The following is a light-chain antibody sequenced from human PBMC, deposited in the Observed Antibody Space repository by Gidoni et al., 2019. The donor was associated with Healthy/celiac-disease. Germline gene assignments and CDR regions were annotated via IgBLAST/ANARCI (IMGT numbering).Light chain of an antibody. CDR2: DDS. V-gene: IGLV3-21*02. CDR3: QVWDSSSDHRV. Sequence: SYVLPPPPSVSVAPGQTARITCGGNNIGSKSVHWYQQKPGQAPVLVVYDDSDRPSGIPERFSGSNSGNTATLTISRGEAGDEDDYYCQVWDSSSDHRVFGTGTKVTVL. J-gene: IGLJ1*01. CDR1: NIGSKS.